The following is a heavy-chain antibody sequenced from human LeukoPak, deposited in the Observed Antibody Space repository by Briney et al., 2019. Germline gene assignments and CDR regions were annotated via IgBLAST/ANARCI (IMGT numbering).Heavy chain of an antibody. CDR3: TSVSVVVIGRDMDV. J-gene: IGHJ6*03. CDR2: IRSKANSYAT. CDR1: GFTFSGSA. Sequence: GGSLRLSCAASGFTFSGSAMHWVRQASGKGLEWVGRIRSKANSYATAYAASVKGRFTISRDDSKNTAYLQMNSLKTEDTAVHYCTSVSVVVIGRDMDVWGKGTTVTVSS. V-gene: IGHV3-73*01. D-gene: IGHD3-22*01.